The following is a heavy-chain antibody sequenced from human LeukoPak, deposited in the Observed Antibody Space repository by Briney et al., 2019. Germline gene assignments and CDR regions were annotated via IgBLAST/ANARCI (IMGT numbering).Heavy chain of an antibody. CDR2: IYQSGST. CDR3: ARKGSSTWYTYWFDP. CDR1: GDSISSSYW. D-gene: IGHD6-13*01. Sequence: SETLSLTCDVSGDSISSSYWWTWVRPPPGKGLEWIGEIYQSGSTNYDSSLKSRVTISLDKSKNQFSLKVGSLTAADTAVYYCARKGSSTWYTYWFDPWGQGTLVTVSS. J-gene: IGHJ5*02. V-gene: IGHV4-4*02.